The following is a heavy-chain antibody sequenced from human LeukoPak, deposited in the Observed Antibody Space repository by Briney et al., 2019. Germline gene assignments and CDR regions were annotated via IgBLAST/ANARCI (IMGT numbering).Heavy chain of an antibody. V-gene: IGHV3-23*01. CDR1: GFTFSSYA. Sequence: SGGSLRLSCAASGFTFSSYAMSWVRQAPGKGLEWVSTISNSGVTTYYADSVKGRFTISRDNSKNTLYLLMNSLRAEDTALYYCAKGLAAGSVGDFDYWGQGTLVTVSS. D-gene: IGHD6-13*01. CDR2: ISNSGVTT. CDR3: AKGLAAGSVGDFDY. J-gene: IGHJ4*02.